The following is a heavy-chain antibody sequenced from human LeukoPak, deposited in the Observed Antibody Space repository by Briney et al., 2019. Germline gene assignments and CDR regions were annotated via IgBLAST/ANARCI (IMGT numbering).Heavy chain of an antibody. V-gene: IGHV3-48*03. Sequence: GGSLRLSCAASGFTFSSYEMNWVRQAPGKGLEWVSYISSNGSTIYYADSVKGRFTISRDNAKNSLYLQMNSLRAEDTAVYYCARELTVAGTLIDYWGQGTLVTVSS. CDR2: ISSNGSTI. J-gene: IGHJ4*02. D-gene: IGHD6-19*01. CDR3: ARELTVAGTLIDY. CDR1: GFTFSSYE.